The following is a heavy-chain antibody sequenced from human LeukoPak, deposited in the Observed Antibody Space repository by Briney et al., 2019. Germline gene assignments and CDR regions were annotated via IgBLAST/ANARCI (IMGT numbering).Heavy chain of an antibody. CDR3: ARDDYLYYGMDV. CDR2: IWYDGSNK. CDR1: GFTFSSYG. J-gene: IGHJ6*02. V-gene: IGHV3-33*01. Sequence: PGGSLRLSCAASGFTFSSYGMHWVRQAPGKGLEWVAVIWYDGSNKYYADSVKGRFTISRDNSKNTLYLQMNSLRAEDTAVYYCARDDYLYYGMDVWGQGTTVTVSS.